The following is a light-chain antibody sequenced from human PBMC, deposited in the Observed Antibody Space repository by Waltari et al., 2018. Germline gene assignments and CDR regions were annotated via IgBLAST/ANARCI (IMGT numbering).Light chain of an antibody. CDR3: SSYISSDTLEL. J-gene: IGLJ2*01. CDR1: SSDVGGYNY. Sequence: HSALTQPASVSGSPGPSITIPCTGTSSDVGGYNYVSRYQQHPGKAPKLMIFDVSYRPSGISNRFSGSKSGNTASLTISGLQAEDEADYYCSSYISSDTLELFGGGTSLTVL. CDR2: DVS. V-gene: IGLV2-14*03.